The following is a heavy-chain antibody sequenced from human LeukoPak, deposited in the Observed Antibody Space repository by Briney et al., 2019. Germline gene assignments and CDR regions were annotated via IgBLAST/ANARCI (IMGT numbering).Heavy chain of an antibody. CDR1: GYSFTSYW. J-gene: IGHJ4*02. D-gene: IGHD3-3*01. Sequence: GESLKISCKGSGYSFTSYWIGWVRQMPGKGLEWMGIIYPGDSDTRYSPSFQGQVTISADKFISTAYLQWSSLKASDTAMYYGARVKNDFWSGYYVEFDYWGQGTLVTVSS. V-gene: IGHV5-51*01. CDR3: ARVKNDFWSGYYVEFDY. CDR2: IYPGDSDT.